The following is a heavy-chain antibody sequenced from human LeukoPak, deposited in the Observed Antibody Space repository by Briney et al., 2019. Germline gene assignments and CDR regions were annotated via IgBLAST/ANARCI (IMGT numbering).Heavy chain of an antibody. CDR2: IYHSGST. CDR3: ARFGDCFDY. CDR1: GVSISSGGYY. J-gene: IGHJ4*02. D-gene: IGHD3-10*01. Sequence: SETLSLTCTVSGVSISSGGYYWSWIRQPPGKGLEWIGYIYHSGSTYYNPSLKSRVTISVDRSTNQFSLNLSSVTAADTAVYYCARFGDCFDYWGQGTLVTVSS. V-gene: IGHV4-30-2*01.